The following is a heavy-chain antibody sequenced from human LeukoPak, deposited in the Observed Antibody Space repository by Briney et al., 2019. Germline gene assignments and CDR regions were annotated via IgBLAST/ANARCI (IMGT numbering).Heavy chain of an antibody. D-gene: IGHD3-22*01. CDR1: GGTFISYA. J-gene: IGHJ4*02. Sequence: GASVKVSCKASGGTFISYAISWVRQAPGQGLEWMGGIIPIFGTANYAQKFQGRVTITADESTSTAYMELSSLRSEDTAVYYCARRAHYYDSSGYSPDGYWGQGTLVTVSS. V-gene: IGHV1-69*01. CDR2: IIPIFGTA. CDR3: ARRAHYYDSSGYSPDGY.